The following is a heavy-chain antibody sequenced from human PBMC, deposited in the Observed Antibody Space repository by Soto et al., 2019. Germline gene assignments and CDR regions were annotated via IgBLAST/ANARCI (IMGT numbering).Heavy chain of an antibody. D-gene: IGHD6-19*01. CDR2: ISGSGGTT. CDR3: AKTPRQWLVYFDY. V-gene: IGHV3-23*01. CDR1: GFTFSNYA. J-gene: IGHJ4*02. Sequence: EVQLLESGGGLVQPGGSLRLSCAASGFTFSNYAIAWVRQAPGKGLEWVSGISGSGGTTYYADSVKGRFTISRDNSKDTLHLPMNSLRAQDKAVYYCAKTPRQWLVYFDYWGQGALVTVSS.